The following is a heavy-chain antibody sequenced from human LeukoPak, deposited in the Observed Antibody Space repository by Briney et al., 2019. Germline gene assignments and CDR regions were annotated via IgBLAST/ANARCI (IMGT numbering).Heavy chain of an antibody. J-gene: IGHJ6*03. V-gene: IGHV4-4*07. Sequence: PSETLSLTCTVFGASMDIYYWSWIRQPAGKGLEWIGRIYSNGNSNYNPSLKSRVTMSVDTSNNQFSLKLNFVTAADTAVYYCARGPSQVTTYWGSAAYYMDAWGEGTTVTVSS. CDR1: GASMDIYY. CDR2: IYSNGNS. D-gene: IGHD4-11*01. CDR3: ARGPSQVTTYWGSAAYYMDA.